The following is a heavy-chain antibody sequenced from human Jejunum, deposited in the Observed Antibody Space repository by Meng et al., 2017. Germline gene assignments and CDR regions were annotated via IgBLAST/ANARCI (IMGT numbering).Heavy chain of an antibody. Sequence: QAQPQEAGPGLVRPSETLSLTCTVSGDSVSSDNYYWSWIRQPPGKGLEWIGYVYYSGHTDCNPSLKSRLSISIDTSKNHFSLKLSSVTAADTAVYYCARTPLYSGSYYFDPWGQGALVTVSS. J-gene: IGHJ4*02. CDR1: GDSVSSDNYY. V-gene: IGHV4-61*03. D-gene: IGHD1-26*01. CDR3: ARTPLYSGSYYFDP. CDR2: VYYSGHT.